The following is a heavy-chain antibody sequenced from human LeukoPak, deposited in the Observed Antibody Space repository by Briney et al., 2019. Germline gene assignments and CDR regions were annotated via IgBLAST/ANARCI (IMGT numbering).Heavy chain of an antibody. CDR1: GFTFSSYG. V-gene: IGHV3-33*06. CDR2: IWDDGSSK. J-gene: IGHJ4*02. CDR3: AKPTRGSGSFLIDF. Sequence: TGGSLRLSCAASGFTFSSYGMHWARQAPGKGLEWVAVIWDDGSSKYYGDSAKGRFTISRDNSKNTLYLQMNSLRAEDTAVYYCAKPTRGSGSFLIDFWGQGTLVTVSS. D-gene: IGHD1-26*01.